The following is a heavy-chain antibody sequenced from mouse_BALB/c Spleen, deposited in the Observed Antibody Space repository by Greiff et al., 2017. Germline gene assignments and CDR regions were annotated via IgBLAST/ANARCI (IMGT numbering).Heavy chain of an antibody. D-gene: IGHD1-1*01. CDR1: GFNIKDTY. V-gene: IGHV14-3*02. Sequence: VQLQQSGAELVKPGASVKLSCTASGFNIKDTYMHWVKQRPEQGLEWIGRIDPANGNTKYDPKFQGKATITADTSSNTAYLQLSSLTSEDTAVYCCAGTYGYAMDYWGQGTSVTVSS. J-gene: IGHJ4*01. CDR3: AGTYGYAMDY. CDR2: IDPANGNT.